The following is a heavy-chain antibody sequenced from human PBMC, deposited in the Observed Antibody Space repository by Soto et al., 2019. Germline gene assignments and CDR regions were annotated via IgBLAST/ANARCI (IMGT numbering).Heavy chain of an antibody. J-gene: IGHJ6*02. CDR1: GGSISAYY. Sequence: SETLSLTCTISGGSISAYYWGWIRQPPGKGLEWIGYIHPGWGANYNPSLKSRVTISLDTSKTQISLELSSMTAADAALYYRVRQGLGALHGLVDVWGQGTTVTVSS. CDR3: VRQGLGALHGLVDV. CDR2: IHPGWGA. V-gene: IGHV4-59*08. D-gene: IGHD3-16*01.